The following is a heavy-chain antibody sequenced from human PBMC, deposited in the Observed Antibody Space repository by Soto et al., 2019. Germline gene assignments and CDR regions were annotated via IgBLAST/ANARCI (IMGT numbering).Heavy chain of an antibody. D-gene: IGHD6-6*01. Sequence: SETLSLTCAVSGYSFRRGYFWGWIRQPPGKGLEWIGSMYHSGSTYYNLSLKSRVTISVDTSQNQLSLKLSSATAADTAVYSCARSMYSTSAQLYYGMDVWGQGTTVTVSS. CDR3: ARSMYSTSAQLYYGMDV. V-gene: IGHV4-38-2*01. J-gene: IGHJ6*02. CDR1: GYSFRRGYF. CDR2: MYHSGST.